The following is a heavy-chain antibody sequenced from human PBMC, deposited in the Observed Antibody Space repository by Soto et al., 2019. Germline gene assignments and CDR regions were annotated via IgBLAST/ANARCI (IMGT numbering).Heavy chain of an antibody. Sequence: SETLSLTCAVYGGSFSGYYWSWIRQPPGKGLEWIGEINHSGSTNYNPSLKSRVTISVDTSKNQFSLKLSSVTAADTAVYYCARAVRNGVTTVTPPYYYYYMDVWGKGTTVTVSS. D-gene: IGHD4-17*01. J-gene: IGHJ6*03. V-gene: IGHV4-34*01. CDR1: GGSFSGYY. CDR2: INHSGST. CDR3: ARAVRNGVTTVTPPYYYYYMDV.